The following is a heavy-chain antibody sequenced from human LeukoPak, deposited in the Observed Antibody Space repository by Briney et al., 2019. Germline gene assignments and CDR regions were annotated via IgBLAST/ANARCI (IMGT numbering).Heavy chain of an antibody. CDR2: IFPGEPNI. CDR3: ARQGTAPFDY. D-gene: IGHD2-21*02. V-gene: IGHV5-51*01. CDR1: GYSFNTYW. Sequence: GESLKISCKGSGYSFNTYWIAWVRQMPGKGLEWMGMIFPGEPNIRYSPSFQGHVTISADKSTNTAHLQWSSLQASDSAIYYCARQGTAPFDYWGQGTLVTVSS. J-gene: IGHJ4*02.